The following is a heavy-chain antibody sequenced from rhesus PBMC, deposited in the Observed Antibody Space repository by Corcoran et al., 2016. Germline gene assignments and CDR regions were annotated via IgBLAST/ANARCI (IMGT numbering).Heavy chain of an antibody. CDR3: ARDSSVDTATDQSYGLDP. CDR1: GGSISSGYSS. D-gene: IGHD5-12*01. Sequence: VQMPESGPGLVKPSETLSLTFAVSGGSISSGYSSCSWISPPPGKGLEGIWYITYSGSTSYNPSLKSRVTISRATSKNQFSLKLSSVTAADTAVYYCARDSSVDTATDQSYGLDPWGQGVVVTVSS. V-gene: IGHV4-122*02. J-gene: IGHJ6*01. CDR2: ITYSGST.